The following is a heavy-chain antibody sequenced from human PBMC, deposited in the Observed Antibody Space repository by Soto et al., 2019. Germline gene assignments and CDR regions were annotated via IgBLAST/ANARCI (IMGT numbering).Heavy chain of an antibody. Sequence: SVKVSCKASGGTFSSHAISWVRQAPGQGLEWMGGIIPIFGTANYAQKFQGRVTITADESTSTAYMELSSLRSEDTAVYYCARDRGGITGTTFFYYGMDVWGQGTTVTVSS. V-gene: IGHV1-69*13. CDR2: IIPIFGTA. CDR3: ARDRGGITGTTFFYYGMDV. D-gene: IGHD1-7*01. J-gene: IGHJ6*02. CDR1: GGTFSSHA.